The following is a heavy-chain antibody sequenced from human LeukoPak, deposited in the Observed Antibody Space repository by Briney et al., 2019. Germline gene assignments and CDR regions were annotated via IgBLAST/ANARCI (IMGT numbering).Heavy chain of an antibody. CDR1: GFTFDDYA. Sequence: GGPLRLSCAASGFTFDDYATHWVRPAPGKGLEWVSGISWNSGSIGYAGSVKGRFTISSDNAKHSLYLQMNSLRAEDTALYYCAKASPVYYDSSGYSGSGFDYWGQGTLVTVSS. V-gene: IGHV3-9*01. CDR2: ISWNSGSI. D-gene: IGHD3-22*01. CDR3: AKASPVYYDSSGYSGSGFDY. J-gene: IGHJ4*02.